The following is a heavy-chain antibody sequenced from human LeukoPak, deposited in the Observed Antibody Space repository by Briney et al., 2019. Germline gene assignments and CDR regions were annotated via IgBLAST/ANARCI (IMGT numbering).Heavy chain of an antibody. CDR1: GFTFSNYG. Sequence: PGGSLRLSCAASGFTFSNYGIHWVRQAPGKGLEWVAVISYDGNNKYYADSVKGRFTISRDNSKNTLFLQMNSLRAEDTALYYCARGRVAATGGYLDYWGQGTLVTVSS. CDR2: ISYDGNNK. J-gene: IGHJ4*02. CDR3: ARGRVAATGGYLDY. D-gene: IGHD6-19*01. V-gene: IGHV3-30*03.